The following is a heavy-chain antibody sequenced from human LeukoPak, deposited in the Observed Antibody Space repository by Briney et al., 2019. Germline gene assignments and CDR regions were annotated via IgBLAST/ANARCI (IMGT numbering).Heavy chain of an antibody. CDR3: ARESRNYYDSSGYPEY. J-gene: IGHJ4*02. CDR2: INSDGSST. Sequence: QSGESLRLSCAASGFTSSSYWMHWVRQAPGKGLVWVSRINSDGSSTSYADSVKGRFTISRDNAKNTLYLQMNSLRAEDTAVYYCARESRNYYDSSGYPEYWGQGTLVTVSS. V-gene: IGHV3-74*01. D-gene: IGHD3-22*01. CDR1: GFTSSSYW.